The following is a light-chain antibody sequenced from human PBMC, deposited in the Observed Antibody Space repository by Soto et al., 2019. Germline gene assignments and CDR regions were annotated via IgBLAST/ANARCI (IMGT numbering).Light chain of an antibody. V-gene: IGLV2-23*02. CDR3: CSYAGSSTEV. CDR2: EVS. J-gene: IGLJ3*02. CDR1: SRVVGSYDL. Sequence: QSALTQPASGSGSPGQSITISGPGTSRVVGSYDLVSWYQHHPGKAPKLMIYEVSKRPSGVSNRFSGSKSGNTASLTISGLQAEDEADYYCCSYAGSSTEVFGGGTKVTVL.